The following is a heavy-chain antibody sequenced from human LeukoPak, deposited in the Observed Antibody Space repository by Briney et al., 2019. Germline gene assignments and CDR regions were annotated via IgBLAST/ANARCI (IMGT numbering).Heavy chain of an antibody. CDR2: IKQDGSEK. CDR1: GFTFSSYW. Sequence: GGSLRLSCAASGFTFSSYWMSWVRQAPGKGLEWVANIKQDGSEKYYVDSVKGRFTISRDNAKNTLYLQMNSLRAEDTAVYYCARGDGPYTIDAFDIWGQGTMVTVSS. V-gene: IGHV3-7*01. D-gene: IGHD4-11*01. CDR3: ARGDGPYTIDAFDI. J-gene: IGHJ3*02.